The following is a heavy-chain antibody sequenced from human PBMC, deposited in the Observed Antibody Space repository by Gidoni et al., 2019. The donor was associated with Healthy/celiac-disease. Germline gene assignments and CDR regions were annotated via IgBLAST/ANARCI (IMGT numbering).Heavy chain of an antibody. V-gene: IGHV3-9*01. CDR2: ISWNSGSI. CDR1: GFNFDDYA. J-gene: IGHJ4*02. D-gene: IGHD2-21*01. CDR3: AKDIGAAYCGGDCYSFFDY. Sequence: EVQLVESGGGLVQPGRSLRLSCAASGFNFDDYAMPWVRQAPGKGLGGVSCISWNSGSIGYADSVKGRFTSSRDNAKNSLYLQMNSLRAEDTALYYCAKDIGAAYCGGDCYSFFDYWGQGTLVTVSS.